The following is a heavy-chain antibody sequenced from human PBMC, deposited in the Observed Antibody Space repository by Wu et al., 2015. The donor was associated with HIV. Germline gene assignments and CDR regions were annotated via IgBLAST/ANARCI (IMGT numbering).Heavy chain of an antibody. J-gene: IGHJ6*02. V-gene: IGHV1-69*05. Sequence: QVQLVQSGAEVKKPGSSVKVSCKASGGTFSSYAISWVRQAPGQGLEWMGGIIPIFGTANYAQKFQGRVTITTDESTSTAYMELSSLRSEDTAVYYCARNTDSVATSLYSLGVWGHGTTVTVSS. CDR1: GGTFSSYA. CDR2: IIPIFGTA. D-gene: IGHD5-12*01. CDR3: ARNTDSVATSLYSLGV.